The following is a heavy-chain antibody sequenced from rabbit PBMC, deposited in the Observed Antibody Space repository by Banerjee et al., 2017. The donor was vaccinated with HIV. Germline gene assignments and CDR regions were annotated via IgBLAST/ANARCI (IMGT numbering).Heavy chain of an antibody. D-gene: IGHD4-1*01. CDR1: GFSFSNKYV. V-gene: IGHV1S45*01. CDR3: ARDLAGAIGWNFNL. Sequence: QEQLVESGGGLVKPEGSLTLTCTASGFSFSNKYVMCWVRQAPGKGLEWIACINSSSGSAYYASWVNGRFTISKTSSTTVTLQMTSLTAADTATYFCARDLAGAIGWNFNLWGPGTLVTVS. J-gene: IGHJ4*01. CDR2: INSSSGSA.